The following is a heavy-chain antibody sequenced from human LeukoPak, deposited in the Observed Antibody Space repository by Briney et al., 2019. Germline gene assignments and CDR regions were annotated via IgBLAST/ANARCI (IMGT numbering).Heavy chain of an antibody. J-gene: IGHJ4*02. V-gene: IGHV4-61*02. CDR1: GGSISSGSYY. CDR3: ARASYDFWGGSIHY. CDR2: IYTSGST. Sequence: SETLSLTCTVSGGSISSGSYYWSWIRQPAGKGLEWIGRIYTSGSTNYNPSLKSRVTISVDTSKNQFSLKLSSVTAADTAVYYCARASYDFWGGSIHYWGQGTLVTVSS. D-gene: IGHD3-3*01.